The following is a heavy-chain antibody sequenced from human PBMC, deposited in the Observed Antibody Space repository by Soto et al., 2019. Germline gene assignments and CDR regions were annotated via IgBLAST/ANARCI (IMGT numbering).Heavy chain of an antibody. CDR1: GYTFTSYG. CDR2: ISAYNGNT. J-gene: IGHJ4*02. D-gene: IGHD3-3*01. V-gene: IGHV1-18*01. CDR3: ARAQSNYDFWSGYYNMIDY. Sequence: ASVKVSCKASGYTFTSYGISWVRQAPGQGLEWMGWISAYNGNTNYAQKLQGRVTMTTDTSTSTAHMELRSLRSDDTAVYYCARAQSNYDFWSGYYNMIDYWGQGTLVTVSS.